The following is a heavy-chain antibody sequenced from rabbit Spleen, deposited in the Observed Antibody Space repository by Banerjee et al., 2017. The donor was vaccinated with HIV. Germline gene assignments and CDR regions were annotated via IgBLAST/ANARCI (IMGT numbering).Heavy chain of an antibody. V-gene: IGHV1S45*01. CDR2: IEAGSSGFT. CDR1: GFSFSNKAV. Sequence: QEQLVESGGGLVKPEGSLKLSCTASGFSFSNKAVMCWVRQAPGKGLEWIACIEAGSSGFTYFASWAKGRFTISKTSSTTVTLQMTSLTAADTATYFCARGIPYGFAGDAYPPYAMDLWGPGTLVTVS. J-gene: IGHJ6*01. CDR3: ARGIPYGFAGDAYPPYAMDL. D-gene: IGHD6-1*01.